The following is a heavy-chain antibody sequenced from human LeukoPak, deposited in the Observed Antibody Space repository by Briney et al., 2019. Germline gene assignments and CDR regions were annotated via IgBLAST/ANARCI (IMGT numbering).Heavy chain of an antibody. CDR1: GFTFSSYA. V-gene: IGHV3-23*01. J-gene: IGHJ4*02. Sequence: GGSLRLSCAASGFTFSSYAMSWVRQAPGKGLEWVSAISGSGGGTYYADSVKGRFTISRDNSKNTLYLQMNSLRAEDTAVYYCAKDHYSSGWYPTPFDYWGQGTLVTPSA. D-gene: IGHD6-19*01. CDR3: AKDHYSSGWYPTPFDY. CDR2: ISGSGGGT.